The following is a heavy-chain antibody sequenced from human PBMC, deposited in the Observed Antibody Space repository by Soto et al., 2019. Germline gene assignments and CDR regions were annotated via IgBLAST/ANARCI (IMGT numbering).Heavy chain of an antibody. CDR1: GFTFSSYA. CDR3: AKGYYGMDV. Sequence: EVQLLESGGGLVQPGGSLRLSCAASGFTFSSYAMSWVRQAPGKGLQGVSGISGSGDNTFYTDSVKGRFTISRDNSKNTVYLQMNSLRADDTAVYYCAKGYYGMDVWGQGTTVTVSS. J-gene: IGHJ6*02. V-gene: IGHV3-23*01. CDR2: ISGSGDNT.